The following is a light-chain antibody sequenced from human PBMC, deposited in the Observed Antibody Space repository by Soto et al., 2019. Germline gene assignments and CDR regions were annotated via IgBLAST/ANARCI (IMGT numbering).Light chain of an antibody. J-gene: IGKJ2*01. Sequence: EIVLTQSPATLSLSPGERATLSCRASQSVSSYLAWYQQKPGQAPRLLIYDASNRATAIPARFSGSGSGTDFSLTIISLEPEDFAVYYCQQRSNWPMYTFGQGTKLEIK. CDR3: QQRSNWPMYT. CDR1: QSVSSY. V-gene: IGKV3-11*01. CDR2: DAS.